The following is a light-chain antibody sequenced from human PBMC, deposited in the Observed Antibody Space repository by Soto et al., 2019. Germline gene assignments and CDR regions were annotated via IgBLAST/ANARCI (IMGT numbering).Light chain of an antibody. CDR3: QQYDNLPLT. CDR2: DAS. J-gene: IGKJ4*01. CDR1: QDIRNY. V-gene: IGKV1-33*01. Sequence: DIQMTQSPSSLSASVGDRVTITCQASQDIRNYLNWYQQKPGKAPKRLIYDASNLETGVPSRFSGSGSGTDFTFTISSLQPEDIATYYCQQYDNLPLTFGGGTKVEIK.